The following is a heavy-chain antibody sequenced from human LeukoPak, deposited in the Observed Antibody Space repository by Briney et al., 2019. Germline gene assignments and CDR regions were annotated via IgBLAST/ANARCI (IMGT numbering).Heavy chain of an antibody. CDR2: ISGSGGST. V-gene: IGHV3-23*01. D-gene: IGHD6-13*01. J-gene: IGHJ5*02. Sequence: GGSLRLSCAASGFTFSSYAMSWVRQAPGKGLEWVSAISGSGGSTYYADSVKGRFTISRDNSKNTLYLQMNSLRAEDTAVYYCARGLYSSSWMPQGVFDPWGQGTLVTVSS. CDR1: GFTFSSYA. CDR3: ARGLYSSSWMPQGVFDP.